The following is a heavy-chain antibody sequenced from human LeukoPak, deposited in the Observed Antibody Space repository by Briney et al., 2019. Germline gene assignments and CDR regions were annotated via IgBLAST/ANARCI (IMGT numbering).Heavy chain of an antibody. CDR2: ISDYNEHT. CDR3: ARDRYGTRSYDY. D-gene: IGHD3-10*01. V-gene: IGHV1-18*01. J-gene: IGHJ4*02. CDR1: GYTFTGYG. Sequence: GASVKLTCKASGYTFTGYGISWVRQAPGQGLEWMGWISDYNEHTNFAQKLQGRVTMTTDTSTNTAYMELRSLLSDDTAVYYCARDRYGTRSYDYWGQGELLAVSS.